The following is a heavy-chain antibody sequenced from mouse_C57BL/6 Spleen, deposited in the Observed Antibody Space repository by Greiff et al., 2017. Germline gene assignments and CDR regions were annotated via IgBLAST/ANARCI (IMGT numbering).Heavy chain of an antibody. CDR2: INYDGSST. J-gene: IGHJ2*01. CDR1: GFTFSDYY. CDR3: ARGMTDPSFDY. Sequence: DVQLVESEGGLVQPGSSMKLSCTASGFTFSDYYMAWVRQVPEKGLEWVANINYDGSSTYYLDSLKSRFIISRDNAKNMLYLQMSSLKSEDTATYYCARGMTDPSFDYWGQGTTLTVSS. V-gene: IGHV5-16*01.